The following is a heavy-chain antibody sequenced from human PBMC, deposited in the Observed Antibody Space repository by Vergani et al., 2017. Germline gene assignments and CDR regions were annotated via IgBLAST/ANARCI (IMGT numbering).Heavy chain of an antibody. V-gene: IGHV3-15*01. CDR2: IKSKTDGGTT. Sequence: VLLQESGPGLVKPSQTLSLTCTVSGDSINSGTYYWSWIRQSAGKGLEWVGRIKSKTDGGTTDYAAPVKGRFTISRDDSKNTLYLQMNSLKTEDTAVYYCTTDLGYYDSSGYYYVNWAEYFQHWGQGTLVTVSS. J-gene: IGHJ1*01. CDR3: TTDLGYYDSSGYYYVNWAEYFQH. CDR1: GDSINSGTYY. D-gene: IGHD3-22*01.